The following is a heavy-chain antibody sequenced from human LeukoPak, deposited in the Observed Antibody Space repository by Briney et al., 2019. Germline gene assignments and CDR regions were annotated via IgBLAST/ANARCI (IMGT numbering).Heavy chain of an antibody. CDR3: ARGRGYCSSTSCYSYYYYYYGMDV. Sequence: SETLSLTCTVSGGSISSYYWSWIRQPPGKGLEWIGEINHSGSTNYNPSLKSRVTISVDTSKNQFSLKLSSVTAADTAVYYCARGRGYCSSTSCYSYYYYYYGMDVWGQGTTVTVSS. J-gene: IGHJ6*02. D-gene: IGHD2-2*01. V-gene: IGHV4-34*01. CDR2: INHSGST. CDR1: GGSISSYY.